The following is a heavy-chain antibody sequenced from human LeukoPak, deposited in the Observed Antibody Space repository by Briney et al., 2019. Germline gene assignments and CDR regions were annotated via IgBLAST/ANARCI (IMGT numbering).Heavy chain of an antibody. CDR1: GYTFTGYY. CDR2: INPNSGGT. D-gene: IGHD6-19*01. CDR3: AREIPKRIAVAGTGNY. J-gene: IGHJ4*02. Sequence: ASVKVSCKASGYTFTGYYMHWVRQAPGQGLEWMGWINPNSGGTNYAQKFQGRVTMTRDTSISTAYMELSRLRSDDTAVYYCAREIPKRIAVAGTGNYWGQGTLVTVSS. V-gene: IGHV1-2*02.